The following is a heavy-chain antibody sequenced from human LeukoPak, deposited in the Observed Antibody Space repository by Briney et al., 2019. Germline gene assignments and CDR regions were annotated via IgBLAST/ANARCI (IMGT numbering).Heavy chain of an antibody. CDR2: IRSKENNYAT. CDR3: SRVSRKSNYSYYYMDV. V-gene: IGHV3-73*01. J-gene: IGHJ6*03. D-gene: IGHD1-14*01. Sequence: GESLKISCAASGFTFSGSAMHWVRQAPGKGLEWVGRIRSKENNYATVYAASVKGRFTISRDDSKNTAYLQMNSLKTEDKAVYFCSRVSRKSNYSYYYMDVWGKGTTVTVSS. CDR1: GFTFSGSA.